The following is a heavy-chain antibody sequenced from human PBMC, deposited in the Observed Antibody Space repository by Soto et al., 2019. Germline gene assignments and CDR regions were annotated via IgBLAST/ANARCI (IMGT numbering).Heavy chain of an antibody. V-gene: IGHV1-2*02. D-gene: IGHD3-10*01. CDR3: ARDSPVLITMVRGVIDY. Sequence: ASVKVSCKASGYTFTGYYMHWVRQAPGQGLEWMGWINPNSGGTNYAQKFQGRVTMTRDTSISTAYMELSRLRSDDTAVYYCARDSPVLITMVRGVIDYWGQGTLVTVSS. J-gene: IGHJ4*02. CDR1: GYTFTGYY. CDR2: INPNSGGT.